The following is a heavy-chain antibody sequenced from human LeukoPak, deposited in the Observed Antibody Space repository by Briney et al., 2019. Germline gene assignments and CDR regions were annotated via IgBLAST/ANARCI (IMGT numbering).Heavy chain of an antibody. CDR3: ARDRWSYDPQGGFDC. CDR1: GFTFSSYS. V-gene: IGHV3-48*01. CDR2: ISGSSSTI. J-gene: IGHJ4*02. Sequence: GGSLRLSCAASGFTFSSYSMNWVRQAPGKGLGWGSYISGSSSTIYYADSVKGRFTISRDNGKSTLYLQMNSLRAEDTAVYYCARDRWSYDPQGGFDCWGQGTLVTVSS. D-gene: IGHD3-22*01.